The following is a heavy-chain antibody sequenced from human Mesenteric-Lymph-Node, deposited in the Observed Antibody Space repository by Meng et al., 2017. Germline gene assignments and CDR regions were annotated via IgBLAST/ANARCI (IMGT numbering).Heavy chain of an antibody. V-gene: IGHV4-31*03. CDR3: ARVSSGWDYFDY. D-gene: IGHD6-19*01. CDR1: GGSVSSGGYY. Sequence: QVQLQESGPGLVKPSQTLSLPCTVSGGSVSSGGYYWTWIRPHPGKGLEWFGHIYYSGSTFYNPSLKRRVIISIDTSKNQFSLNLRSVTAADTAVYYCARVSSGWDYFDYWGQGTLVTVSS. CDR2: IYYSGST. J-gene: IGHJ4*02.